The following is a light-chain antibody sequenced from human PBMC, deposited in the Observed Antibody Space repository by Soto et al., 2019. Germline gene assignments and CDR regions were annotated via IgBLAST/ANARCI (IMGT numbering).Light chain of an antibody. V-gene: IGKV3-15*01. CDR3: QQYNNWPWT. Sequence: EIVMTQSPATLAVSRGEAATLSCRASQSVSSNLAWYQQKPGQAPRLLIYGASTRATGIPARFSGSGSGTEFTLTLSSLQSEDFAVYYCQQYNNWPWTFGQGTKVDIK. CDR1: QSVSSN. J-gene: IGKJ1*01. CDR2: GAS.